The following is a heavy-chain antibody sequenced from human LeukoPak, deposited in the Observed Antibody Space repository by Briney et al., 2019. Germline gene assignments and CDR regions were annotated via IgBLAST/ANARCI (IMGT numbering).Heavy chain of an antibody. CDR2: IRYDGSNK. CDR3: AKDLRRGGSSREDY. D-gene: IGHD6-6*01. V-gene: IGHV3-30*02. J-gene: IGHJ4*02. Sequence: GGSLRLSCAASGFTFSSYGMHWVRQAPGKGLEWVAFIRYDGSNKYYADSVKGRFTISRDNSKNTLYLQMNSLRAEDTAVYYCAKDLRRGGSSREDYWGQGTLVTVSS. CDR1: GFTFSSYG.